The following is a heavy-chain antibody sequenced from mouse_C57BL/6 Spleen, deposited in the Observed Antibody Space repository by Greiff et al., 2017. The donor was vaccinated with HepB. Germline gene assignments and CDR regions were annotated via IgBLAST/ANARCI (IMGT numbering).Heavy chain of an antibody. CDR2: INPSSGYT. CDR3: ARRGYGSSYFDY. Sequence: VQLQQSGAELARPGASVKMSCKASGYTFTSYTMHWVKQRPGQGLEWIGYINPSSGYTKYNQKFKDKATLTADKSSSTAYMQLSSLTSEDSAVYYCARRGYGSSYFDYWGQGTTLTVSS. V-gene: IGHV1-4*01. D-gene: IGHD1-1*01. CDR1: GYTFTSYT. J-gene: IGHJ2*01.